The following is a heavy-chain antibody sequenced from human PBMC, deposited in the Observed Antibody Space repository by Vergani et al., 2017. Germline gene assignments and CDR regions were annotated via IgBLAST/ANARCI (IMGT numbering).Heavy chain of an antibody. V-gene: IGHV3-30-3*01. J-gene: IGHJ5*02. CDR3: ARGLGGYYYGSGSYPLAATTDWFDP. D-gene: IGHD3-10*01. CDR2: ISYDGSNK. CDR1: GFTFSSYA. Sequence: QVQLVESGGGVVQPGRSLRLYCAASGFTFSSYAMHWVRQAPGKGLEWVAVISYDGSNKYYADSVKGRFTISRDNSKNTLYLQMNSLRAEDTAVYYCARGLGGYYYGSGSYPLAATTDWFDPWGQGTLVTVSS.